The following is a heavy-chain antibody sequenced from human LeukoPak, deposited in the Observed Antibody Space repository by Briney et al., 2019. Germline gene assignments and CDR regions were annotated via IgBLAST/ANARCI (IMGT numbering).Heavy chain of an antibody. CDR3: ARDNSRFASSGLTTDY. CDR2: ISSSNSYI. J-gene: IGHJ4*02. D-gene: IGHD6-19*01. CDR1: GFTFSSYS. Sequence: KPGGSLTLSCAVSGFTFSSYSMNWVRHSPGQGLGWVSSISSSNSYIYYADSVKSRLAIITVNAKNSLYLQMNRLRAEDTAVYYCARDNSRFASSGLTTDYWGQGTLVTVSS. V-gene: IGHV3-21*01.